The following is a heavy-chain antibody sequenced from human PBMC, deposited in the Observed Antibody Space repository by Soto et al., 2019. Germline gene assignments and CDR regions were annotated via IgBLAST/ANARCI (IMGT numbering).Heavy chain of an antibody. CDR2: IMGDAREGEK. V-gene: IGHV3-7*05. CDR3: SRDHYGSGAI. CDR1: GFNFPFYG. Sequence: EVQLVESGGCLVQPGGSLILSCAATGFNFPFYGMTCVRQAPGKGLEWVASIMGDAREGEKYYVDSVKGRFTISRDNAKSSLYLQMSSLRAEDTAIYFCSRDHYGSGAIWGQGTPVIVSS. J-gene: IGHJ4*02. D-gene: IGHD3-10*01.